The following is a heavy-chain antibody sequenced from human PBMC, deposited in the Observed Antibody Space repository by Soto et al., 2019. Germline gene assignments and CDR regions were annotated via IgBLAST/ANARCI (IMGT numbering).Heavy chain of an antibody. CDR2: NVAGSGNT. J-gene: IGHJ4*02. D-gene: IGHD3-10*01. V-gene: IGHV1-18*01. CDR3: ARVAGSGSGSSHFDT. Sequence: QGQLVQSGAEVTKPGASVKVSCKTSDYAFSAYGLSWVRQAPGQGLQWMGWNVAGSGNTVHAQDFQRRDTVTTARSTNTGYMELRSLTSDDTALYYCARVAGSGSGSSHFDTGSQGTLVIVSS. CDR1: DYAFSAYG.